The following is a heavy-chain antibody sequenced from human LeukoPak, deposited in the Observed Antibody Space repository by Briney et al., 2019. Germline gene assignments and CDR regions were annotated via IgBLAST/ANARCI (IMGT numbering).Heavy chain of an antibody. CDR3: ARERSEYSYGFDY. D-gene: IGHD5-18*01. CDR2: INPNSGGT. Sequence: ASVKVSCKASGYTFTGYYMHWVRQAPGQGLEWMGWINPNSGGTNYAQKFQGRVTMTRDTSISTAYMELSRLRSDDTAVYYCARERSEYSYGFDYWGQGTLVTVSS. J-gene: IGHJ4*02. V-gene: IGHV1-2*02. CDR1: GYTFTGYY.